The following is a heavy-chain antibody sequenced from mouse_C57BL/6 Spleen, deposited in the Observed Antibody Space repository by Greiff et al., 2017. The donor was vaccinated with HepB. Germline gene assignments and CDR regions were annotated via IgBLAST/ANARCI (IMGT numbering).Heavy chain of an antibody. CDR3: ERGYDGRSGGFAY. V-gene: IGHV1-82*01. CDR1: GYAFSSSW. J-gene: IGHJ3*01. Sequence: VQLQQSGPELVKPGASVKISCKASGYAFSSSWMNWVKQRPGKGLEWIGRIYPGDGDTNYNGKFKGKATLTADKSSSTAYMQLSSLTSEDSAVEGGERGYDGRSGGFAYWGQGTRVTV. D-gene: IGHD2-12*01. CDR2: IYPGDGDT.